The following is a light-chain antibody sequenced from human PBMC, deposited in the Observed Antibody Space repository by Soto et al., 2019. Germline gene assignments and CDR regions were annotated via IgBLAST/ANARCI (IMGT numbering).Light chain of an antibody. Sequence: DIQMTHSPSSLSATVGDRVTITCRASQTIGKYLNWYQQQPGKVPKLLIYDASYLQSGVPSRFSGSESGTDFTLNISDLRPEDFATYYCQLSFSIPFTFGPGTKVDIK. CDR1: QTIGKY. J-gene: IGKJ3*01. V-gene: IGKV1-39*01. CDR2: DAS. CDR3: QLSFSIPFT.